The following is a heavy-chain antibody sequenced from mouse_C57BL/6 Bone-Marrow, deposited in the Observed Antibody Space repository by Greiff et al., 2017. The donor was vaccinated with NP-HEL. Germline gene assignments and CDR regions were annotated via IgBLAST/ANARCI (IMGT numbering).Heavy chain of an antibody. Sequence: EVQVVESGPGLVKPSQSLSLTCSVTGYSITSGYYWNWIRQFPGNKLEWMGYISYDGSNNYNPSLKNRISITRDTSKNQFFLKLNSVTTEDTATYYCARDRYYYGSSYLYWYFDVWGTGTTVTVSS. V-gene: IGHV3-6*01. CDR2: ISYDGSN. CDR1: GYSITSGYY. J-gene: IGHJ1*03. D-gene: IGHD1-1*01. CDR3: ARDRYYYGSSYLYWYFDV.